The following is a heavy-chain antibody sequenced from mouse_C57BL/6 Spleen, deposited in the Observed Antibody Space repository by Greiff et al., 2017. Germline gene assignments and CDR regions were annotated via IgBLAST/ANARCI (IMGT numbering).Heavy chain of an antibody. CDR2: IYPGSGNT. CDR1: GYSFTSYY. D-gene: IGHD2-12*01. CDR3: ARGGDDGGYAMDY. V-gene: IGHV1-66*01. Sequence: QVQLQQSGPELVKPGASVKISCKASGYSFTSYYIHWVKQRPGQGLEWIGWIYPGSGNTKYNEKFKGKATLTADTSSSTAYMQLSRLTSEDSAVYYCARGGDDGGYAMDYWGQGTSVTVSS. J-gene: IGHJ4*01.